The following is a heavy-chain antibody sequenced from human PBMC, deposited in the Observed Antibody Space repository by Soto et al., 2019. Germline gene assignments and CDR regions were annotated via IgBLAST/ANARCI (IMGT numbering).Heavy chain of an antibody. CDR1: GYSISTGYY. D-gene: IGHD1-20*01. CDR3: ARARNWNFYDS. V-gene: IGHV4-38-2*02. J-gene: IGHJ4*02. Sequence: SETLSLTCTASGYSISTGYYWAWVRQSPGKGLEWIGSVYRSGAAYYSPTLKSRVTISVDTSKNQFSLMLSSVTAADTAVYYCARARNWNFYDSWGPGTLVTVSS. CDR2: VYRSGAA.